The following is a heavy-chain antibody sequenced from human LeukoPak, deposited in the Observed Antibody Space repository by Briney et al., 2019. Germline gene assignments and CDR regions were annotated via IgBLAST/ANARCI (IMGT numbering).Heavy chain of an antibody. V-gene: IGHV3-21*01. CDR2: ISSCSSYI. Sequence: GGCLKLSCAASGFTFSSYSMNWVRQAPGKGLEWVSSISSCSSYIYYADSVKGRFTISRDNAKNSLYLQMNSLRDEGTAVYYCSIYRCDIVATIHLDYWGQETLVSVSS. CDR1: GFTFSSYS. D-gene: IGHD5-12*01. CDR3: SIYRCDIVATIHLDY. J-gene: IGHJ4*02.